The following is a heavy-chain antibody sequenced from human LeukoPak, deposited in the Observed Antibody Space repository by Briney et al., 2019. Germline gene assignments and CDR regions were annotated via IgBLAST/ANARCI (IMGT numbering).Heavy chain of an antibody. J-gene: IGHJ4*02. CDR2: ISSSSSYI. V-gene: IGHV3-21*01. CDR1: GFTFSSYS. D-gene: IGHD3-3*01. Sequence: GGSLRLSCAASGFTFSSYSMNWVRQAPGKGLEWVSSISSSSSYIYYADSVKGRFTISRDNAKNSLYLQMNSLRAEDTAVYYCAREKGLFLEWLSQPYYFDYWGQGTLVTVSS. CDR3: AREKGLFLEWLSQPYYFDY.